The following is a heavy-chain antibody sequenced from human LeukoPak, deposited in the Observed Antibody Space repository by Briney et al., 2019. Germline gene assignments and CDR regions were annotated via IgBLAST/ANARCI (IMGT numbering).Heavy chain of an antibody. Sequence: GASVKVSCKASGYTFSSYDVNWVRQATGQGLEWIGWMNPSSGNTGYAQKFQGRVTIIRNTSISTAYMELSSLRSEDTAVYYCARAAGGTRNYYMDVWAKGTTVTVSS. CDR2: MNPSSGNT. D-gene: IGHD3-16*01. CDR1: GYTFSSYD. J-gene: IGHJ6*03. V-gene: IGHV1-8*01. CDR3: ARAAGGTRNYYMDV.